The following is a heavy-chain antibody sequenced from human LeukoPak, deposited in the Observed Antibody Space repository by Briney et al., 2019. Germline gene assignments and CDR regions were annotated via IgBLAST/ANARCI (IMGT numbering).Heavy chain of an antibody. CDR3: AREHYDFWSGSQRRGYFDY. CDR2: IYHSGST. CDR1: GDSISTMNW. J-gene: IGHJ4*02. Sequence: PSGTLSLTCGVSGDSISTMNWWSWVRQPPEKGLEWIGEIYHSGSTNYNPSLKSRVTISVDKSKNQFSLKLSSVTAADTAVYYCAREHYDFWSGSQRRGYFDYWGQGTLVTVSS. D-gene: IGHD3-3*01. V-gene: IGHV4-4*02.